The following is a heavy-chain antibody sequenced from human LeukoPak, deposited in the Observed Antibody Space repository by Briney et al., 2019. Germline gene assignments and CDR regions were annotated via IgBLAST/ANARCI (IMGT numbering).Heavy chain of an antibody. D-gene: IGHD1-1*01. J-gene: IGHJ5*02. CDR2: IYYSGST. V-gene: IGHV4-30-4*01. Sequence: PSETLSLTCTVSGGSISSGDYYWSWIRQPPGKGLEWIGYIYYSGSTYYNPSLKSRVTISVDTSKNQFSLKLSSVTAADTAVYCCARAPRTGTTTRRPPGWFDPWGQGTLVTVSS. CDR1: GGSISSGDYY. CDR3: ARAPRTGTTTRRPPGWFDP.